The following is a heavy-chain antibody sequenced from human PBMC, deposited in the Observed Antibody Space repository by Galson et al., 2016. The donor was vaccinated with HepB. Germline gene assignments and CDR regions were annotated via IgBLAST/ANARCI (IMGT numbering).Heavy chain of an antibody. CDR1: GYTFTSYT. Sequence: SVKVSCKASGYTFTSYTTDWVRQAPGQGLEWMGWINTNTGNPTYAKGFTGRFVFSLDTSVNTAYLQISGLKAEDTALYYCARGRLLWVGELAPFYYYGMDVWGQGTTVTVSS. CDR2: INTNTGNP. D-gene: IGHD3-10*01. CDR3: ARGRLLWVGELAPFYYYGMDV. J-gene: IGHJ6*02. V-gene: IGHV7-4-1*02.